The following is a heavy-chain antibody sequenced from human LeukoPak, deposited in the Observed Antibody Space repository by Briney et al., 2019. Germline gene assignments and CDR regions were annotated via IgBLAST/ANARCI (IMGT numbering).Heavy chain of an antibody. V-gene: IGHV4-39*07. CDR2: IYYSGST. Sequence: PSETLSLTCTVSGGSISSSFYYWGWIRQPPGKGLEWIGTIYYSGSTYYNPSLESRVTISVDTSKNQFSLKLTSVTAADTAIYYCARGGLVRGTLNSLIGFDIWDQGIMVTVSS. D-gene: IGHD3-10*01. CDR1: GGSISSSFYY. CDR3: ARGGLVRGTLNSLIGFDI. J-gene: IGHJ3*02.